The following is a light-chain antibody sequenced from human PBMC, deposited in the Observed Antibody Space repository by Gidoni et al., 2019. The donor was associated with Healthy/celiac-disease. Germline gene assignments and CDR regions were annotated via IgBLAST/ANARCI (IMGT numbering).Light chain of an antibody. Sequence: SSELTQDPAVSVALGQTVRITCQGDSLRSYYASWYQQTPGQAPVLVIYGKNNRPSGIPDRFSGSSSGNTASLTITGAQAEDEADYYCNSRDSSGNHRFGGGTKLTVL. CDR2: GKN. J-gene: IGLJ3*02. CDR3: NSRDSSGNHR. V-gene: IGLV3-19*01. CDR1: SLRSYY.